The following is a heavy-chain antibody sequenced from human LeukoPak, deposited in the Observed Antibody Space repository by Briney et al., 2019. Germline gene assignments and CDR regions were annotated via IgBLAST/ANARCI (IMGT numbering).Heavy chain of an antibody. V-gene: IGHV3-21*01. CDR3: ARDLRRDSSGWYS. J-gene: IGHJ6*02. D-gene: IGHD6-19*01. CDR1: GFTFSSYS. Sequence: GGSLRLSCAASGFTFSSYSMNWVRQAPGKGLEWVSSISSSSSYIYHADSVKGRFTISRDNAKNSLYLQMNSLRAEDTAVYYCARDLRRDSSGWYSWGQGTTVTVSS. CDR2: ISSSSSYI.